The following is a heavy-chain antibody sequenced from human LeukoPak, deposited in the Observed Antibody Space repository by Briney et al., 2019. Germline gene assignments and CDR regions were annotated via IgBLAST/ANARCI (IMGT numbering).Heavy chain of an antibody. Sequence: GASVEVSCKASGGTFSSYAISWVRQAPGQGLEWMGGIIPIFGTANYAQKFQGRVTITADESTSTAYMELSSLRSEDTAVYYCARARHVLMVYAFDYWGQGTLVTVSS. CDR2: IIPIFGTA. J-gene: IGHJ4*02. CDR3: ARARHVLMVYAFDY. V-gene: IGHV1-69*13. D-gene: IGHD2-8*01. CDR1: GGTFSSYA.